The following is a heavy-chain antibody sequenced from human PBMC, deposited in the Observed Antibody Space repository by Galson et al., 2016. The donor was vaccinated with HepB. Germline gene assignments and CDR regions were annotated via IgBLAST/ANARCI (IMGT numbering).Heavy chain of an antibody. CDR2: MNPDSGNT. V-gene: IGHV1-8*02. Sequence: SCKASGYTFTAFAISWVRQAPGQGLEWMGWMNPDSGNTGYAQNFQGRVTMTRSTSANTAYMELSILSSADTAVYYCARSGFALSSWFDSWGQGTLVSVS. J-gene: IGHJ5*01. CDR3: ARSGFALSSWFDS. CDR1: GYTFTAFA. D-gene: IGHD2-21*01.